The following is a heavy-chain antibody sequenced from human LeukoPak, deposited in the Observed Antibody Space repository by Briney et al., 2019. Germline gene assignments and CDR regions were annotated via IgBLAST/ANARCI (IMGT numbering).Heavy chain of an antibody. CDR3: ARVTRLLYFDY. CDR2: IYSGGST. CDR1: GFTVCSNY. J-gene: IGHJ4*02. Sequence: QSGGSLRLSCAASGFTVCSNYMSWVRQAPGKGLEWVSVIYSGGSTYYADSVKGRFTISRDNSKNTLYLQMNSLRAEDTAVYYCARVTRLLYFDYWGQGTLVTVSS. V-gene: IGHV3-53*01. D-gene: IGHD1-26*01.